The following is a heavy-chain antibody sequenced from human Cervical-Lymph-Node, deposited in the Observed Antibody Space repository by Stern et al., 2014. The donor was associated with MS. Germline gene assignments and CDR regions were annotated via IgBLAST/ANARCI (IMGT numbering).Heavy chain of an antibody. V-gene: IGHV4-30-4*01. J-gene: IGHJ4*02. Sequence: QVQLQESGPGLVKPSQTLSLACNVSGVSVNSGGHYWSWIRQTPGKGLEWIGYIDNSEDISYNPSLKSPATISIHPSKNQFSLKLRSVTAADSAIYFCAREFGDCYLDSWGQGTLVTVSS. CDR3: AREFGDCYLDS. CDR1: GVSVNSGGHY. D-gene: IGHD2-21*02. CDR2: IDNSEDI.